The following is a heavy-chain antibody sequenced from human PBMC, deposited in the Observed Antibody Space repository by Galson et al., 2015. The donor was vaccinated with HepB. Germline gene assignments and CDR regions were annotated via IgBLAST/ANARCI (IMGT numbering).Heavy chain of an antibody. V-gene: IGHV3-21*01. CDR3: VRDAGYVSGWYDY. CDR2: ITSSGTYK. J-gene: IGHJ4*02. Sequence: SLRLSCAASGFTFSTYSMNWVRQAPGKGLEWVSSITSSGTYKYYADSVKGRFTIPRDNAQKSLILQMDSLRAEDTSVYYCVRDAGYVSGWYDYWGLGTLVTVSS. CDR1: GFTFSTYS. D-gene: IGHD6-19*01.